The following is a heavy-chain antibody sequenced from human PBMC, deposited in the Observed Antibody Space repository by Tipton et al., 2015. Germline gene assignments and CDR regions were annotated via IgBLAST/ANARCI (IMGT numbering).Heavy chain of an antibody. CDR1: GGSVSSYY. CDR2: IFYTGST. V-gene: IGHV4-59*06. CDR3: VRDGYNSNYFDY. Sequence: TLSLTCTVSGGSVSSYYWSWIRQSAGKGLEWIGYIFYTGSTYYNPSLKSRATLSVDTSKNQFSLKLSSVTAADTAVYYCVRDGYNSNYFDYWGQGTLVTVSS. J-gene: IGHJ4*02. D-gene: IGHD5-24*01.